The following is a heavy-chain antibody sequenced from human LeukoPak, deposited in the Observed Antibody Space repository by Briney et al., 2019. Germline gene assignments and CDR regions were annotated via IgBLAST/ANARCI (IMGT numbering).Heavy chain of an antibody. V-gene: IGHV4-39*01. CDR2: ISYSGTT. CDR3: ARLPTDLLALDY. D-gene: IGHD2-8*02. CDR1: GGSISSSSHY. Sequence: SETLSLTCTVSGGSISSSSHYWGWIRQPPGKGLECIGGISYSGTTYYHPTLKSRVTMSLDTSKNQFSLNLNSVTVADTAVYYCARLPTDLLALDYWGQGSRVTVSS. J-gene: IGHJ4*02.